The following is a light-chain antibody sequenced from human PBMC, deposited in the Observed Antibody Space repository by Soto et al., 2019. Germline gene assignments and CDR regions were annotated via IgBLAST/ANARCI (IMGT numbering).Light chain of an antibody. J-gene: IGKJ4*01. Sequence: EILMTQSPATLSVSPGERATLSCRASQSVSSNLAWYQQKPGQAPRLLIYGASTRATGIPARFSGSGSGTEFTLTISSLQSEDFAVYYCQQYNNWPPELTVGGGTKVEIK. CDR1: QSVSSN. CDR3: QQYNNWPPELT. CDR2: GAS. V-gene: IGKV3-15*01.